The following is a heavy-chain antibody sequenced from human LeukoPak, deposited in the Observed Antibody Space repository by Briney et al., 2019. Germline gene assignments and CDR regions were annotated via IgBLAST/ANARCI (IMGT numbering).Heavy chain of an antibody. CDR2: IYTSGNT. D-gene: IGHD3-22*01. CDR3: ARRDDSSGYHKIFDY. CDR1: GGSISSGGYY. V-gene: IGHV4-61*02. J-gene: IGHJ4*02. Sequence: PSETLSLTCTVSGGSISSGGYYWSWIRQPAGKGLEWIGRIYTSGNTYYNPSLKSRVTISIDTSKNQFYLKLSSLTAADTAVYYCARRDDSSGYHKIFDYWGPGTLVTVSS.